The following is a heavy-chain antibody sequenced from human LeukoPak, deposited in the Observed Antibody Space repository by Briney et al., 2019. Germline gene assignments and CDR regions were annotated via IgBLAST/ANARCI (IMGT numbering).Heavy chain of an antibody. V-gene: IGHV3-33*01. J-gene: IGHJ5*02. D-gene: IGHD6-19*01. CDR2: IWYDGSNK. CDR1: GFTFSNYG. CDR3: VRVAVAGNLNSWFDP. Sequence: QPGGSLRLSCAASGFTFSNYGMHWVRQAPGKGLEWGAVIWYDGSNKYYADSAKGGFTISRDNSKNTLYLQMNSLRAEHTAVYYCVRVAVAGNLNSWFDPWGQGTLVTVSS.